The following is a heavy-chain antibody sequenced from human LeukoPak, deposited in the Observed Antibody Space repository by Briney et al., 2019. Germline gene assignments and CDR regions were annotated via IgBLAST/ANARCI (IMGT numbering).Heavy chain of an antibody. D-gene: IGHD3-22*01. CDR2: IYYSGST. V-gene: IGHV4-59*02. Sequence: SETLSLTCTVSGGSVSSYYRSWIRQPPGKGLEWIGYIYYSGSTNYNPSLKSRVTISVDTSKNQFSLKLSSVTAADTAVYYCARRGPLNYYDSSGYKYWGQGTLVTVSS. CDR3: ARRGPLNYYDSSGYKY. CDR1: GGSVSSYY. J-gene: IGHJ4*02.